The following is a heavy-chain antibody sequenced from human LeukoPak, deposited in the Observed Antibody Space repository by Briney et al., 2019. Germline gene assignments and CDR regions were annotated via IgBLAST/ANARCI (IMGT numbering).Heavy chain of an antibody. D-gene: IGHD2-2*01. CDR2: IYYSGST. CDR3: ARGMVVVVPAASSFDY. V-gene: IGHV4-39*01. J-gene: IGHJ4*02. CDR1: GGSLSSSSYH. Sequence: SETLSLTCTVSGGSLSSSSYHWGWIRQPPGKGLEWIGSIYYSGSTFHNPSLKSRVTISVDTSKNQFSLKLSSVTAADTAVYYCARGMVVVVPAASSFDYWGQGTLVTVSS.